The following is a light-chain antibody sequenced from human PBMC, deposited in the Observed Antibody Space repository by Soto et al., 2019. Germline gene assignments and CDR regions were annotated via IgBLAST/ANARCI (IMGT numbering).Light chain of an antibody. CDR2: GAS. CDR3: QQYNNWNT. CDR1: QSVSSN. Sequence: EIVMTQSPATLSVSPGERATLSCRASQSVSSNLAWYQQKPGQAPRLLIYGASTRATGIPARYSGSGSVTECTLTISSLQSEDFPVYYCQQYNNWNTFGQGTKLEIK. J-gene: IGKJ2*01. V-gene: IGKV3-15*01.